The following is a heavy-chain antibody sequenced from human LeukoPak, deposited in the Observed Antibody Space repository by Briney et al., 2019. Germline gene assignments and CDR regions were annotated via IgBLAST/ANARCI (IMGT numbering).Heavy chain of an antibody. CDR1: GFTFSSYW. J-gene: IGHJ4*02. V-gene: IGHV3-7*01. CDR2: IKQDGSEK. Sequence: GGSLRLSCAASGFTFSSYWMSWVRQAPGKGLEWVANIKQDGSEKYYVDSVKGRFTISRDNAKNSLYLQINSLRAEDMAVYYCARDQGYSYGRFDYWGQGTLVTVSS. CDR3: ARDQGYSYGRFDY. D-gene: IGHD5-18*01.